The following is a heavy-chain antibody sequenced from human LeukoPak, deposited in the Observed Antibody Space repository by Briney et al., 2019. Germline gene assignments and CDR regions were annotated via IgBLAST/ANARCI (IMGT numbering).Heavy chain of an antibody. CDR3: ARDLSVGAKPDLGFDY. Sequence: GGSLRLSCAASGFTFSSYSMNWVRQAPGKGLEWVSSISSSSSYIYYADSVKGRFTISRDNAKNSLYLQMISPRAEDTAVYYCARDLSVGAKPDLGFDYWGQGTLVTVSS. D-gene: IGHD1-26*01. V-gene: IGHV3-21*01. CDR2: ISSSSSYI. J-gene: IGHJ4*02. CDR1: GFTFSSYS.